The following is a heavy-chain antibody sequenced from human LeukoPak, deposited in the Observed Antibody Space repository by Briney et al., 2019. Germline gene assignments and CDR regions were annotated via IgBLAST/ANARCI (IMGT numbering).Heavy chain of an antibody. V-gene: IGHV3-9*01. CDR2: ISWNSGTI. CDR3: ARAYKDRSLAGKKEFFQH. CDR1: GFTFDNYA. D-gene: IGHD6-19*01. J-gene: IGHJ1*01. Sequence: GGSLRLACAACGFTFDNYAMNWVRQVPGKGLDWISLISWNSGTIGYADSVKGRFTISRDNANNFLYLQMNSLRAEDTALYYCARAYKDRSLAGKKEFFQHWGQGTLVTVSS.